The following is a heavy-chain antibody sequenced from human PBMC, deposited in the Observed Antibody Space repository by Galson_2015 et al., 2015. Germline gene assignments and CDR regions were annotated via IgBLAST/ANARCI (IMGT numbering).Heavy chain of an antibody. CDR1: GGSISSGGYY. Sequence: TLSLACPVSGGSISSGGYYWSWIRQHPGKGLEWIGYIYYSGSTYYNPSLKSRVTISVDTSKYQFSLKLSSVTAADTAVYYCASINGDYYGYWGQGTLVTVSS. CDR3: ASINGDYYGY. CDR2: IYYSGST. D-gene: IGHD4-17*01. V-gene: IGHV4-31*03. J-gene: IGHJ4*02.